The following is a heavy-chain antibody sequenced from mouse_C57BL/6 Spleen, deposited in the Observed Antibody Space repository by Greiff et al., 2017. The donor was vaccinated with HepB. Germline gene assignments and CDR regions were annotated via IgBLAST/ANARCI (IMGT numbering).Heavy chain of an antibody. J-gene: IGHJ4*01. CDR2: INPSSGYT. D-gene: IGHD1-1*01. CDR1: GYTFTSYT. CDR3: ARPITTVVAPYYAMDY. Sequence: QVQLQQSGAELARPGASVKMSCKASGYTFTSYTMHWVKQRPGQGLEWIGYINPSSGYTKYNQKFKDKATLTADKSSSTAYMQLRSLTSEDSAVYYCARPITTVVAPYYAMDYWGQGTSGTVSS. V-gene: IGHV1-4*01.